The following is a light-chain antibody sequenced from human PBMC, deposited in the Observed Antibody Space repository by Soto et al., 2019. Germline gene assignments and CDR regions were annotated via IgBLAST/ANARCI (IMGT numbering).Light chain of an antibody. CDR1: QSFSSSS. Sequence: EVMLTQSPGTLSLSPGERATPSCRASQSFSSSSLAWYQQKPGQAPRLLIYDTSSRATGIPDRFSGSGSGTDFTLTISRLEPEDFAVYYCQQYGSSPRTFGQGTKVDVK. CDR2: DTS. V-gene: IGKV3-20*01. CDR3: QQYGSSPRT. J-gene: IGKJ1*01.